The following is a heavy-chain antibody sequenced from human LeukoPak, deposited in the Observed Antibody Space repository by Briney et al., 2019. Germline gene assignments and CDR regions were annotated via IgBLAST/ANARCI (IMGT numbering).Heavy chain of an antibody. D-gene: IGHD3-10*01. CDR2: VFYTGST. V-gene: IGHV4-59*01. CDR1: SGSMNN. CDR3: ARYTRSSALRT. Sequence: SETLSLTCRVSSGSMNNWSWIRQPPGKGLEWIGHVFYTGSTDYNPSLRRRVAISVDRPNNQFSLKLTSVNAADTAVYYCARYTRSSALRTWGQGILVIVSP. J-gene: IGHJ4*02.